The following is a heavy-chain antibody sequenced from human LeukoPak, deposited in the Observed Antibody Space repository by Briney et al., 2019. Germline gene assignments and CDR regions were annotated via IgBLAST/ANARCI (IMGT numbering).Heavy chain of an antibody. J-gene: IGHJ4*02. D-gene: IGHD5-18*01. CDR1: GDSISNYF. CDR2: IYAGESA. V-gene: IGHV4-4*07. Sequence: SETLSLTCTVSGDSISNYFWSWIRQLAGKGLEWIGRIYAGESAKYNPSLETRVTVSVDTSTNQLSLKLSSVTAADTAVYYCAREGYSYGYYFDYWGQGTLVTVSS. CDR3: AREGYSYGYYFDY.